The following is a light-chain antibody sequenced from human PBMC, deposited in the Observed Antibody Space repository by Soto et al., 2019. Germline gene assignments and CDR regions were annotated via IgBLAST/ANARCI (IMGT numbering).Light chain of an antibody. CDR3: QQYNTWLWT. V-gene: IGKV3-15*01. Sequence: EVVMTQSPATLSVSPGERATLSCRASQSVNANLAXXQQKPGQAPRLLIHGASNRATGIPARFSGSGFGTEFILTISSLQSEDFAVYYCQQYNTWLWTFGQGTKVEI. CDR1: QSVNAN. CDR2: GAS. J-gene: IGKJ1*01.